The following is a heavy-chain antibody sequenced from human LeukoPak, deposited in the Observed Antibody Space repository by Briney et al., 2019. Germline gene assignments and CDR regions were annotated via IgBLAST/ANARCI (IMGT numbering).Heavy chain of an antibody. D-gene: IGHD2-2*01. CDR3: ARDYCSSTSCYFFDY. CDR1: GSTFDDYG. J-gene: IGHJ4*02. CDR2: INWNGGST. V-gene: IGHV3-20*04. Sequence: GGSLRLSCAASGSTFDDYGMSWVRQAPGKGLEWVSGINWNGGSTGYADSVKGRFTISRDNAKNSLYLQMNSLRAEDTALYYCARDYCSSTSCYFFDYWGQGTLVTVSS.